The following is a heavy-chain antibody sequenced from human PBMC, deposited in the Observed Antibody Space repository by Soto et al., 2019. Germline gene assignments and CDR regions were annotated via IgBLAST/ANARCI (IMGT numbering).Heavy chain of an antibody. CDR3: AKEMYPRTVLDSSSPWGDY. J-gene: IGHJ4*02. V-gene: IGHV3-30*18. CDR1: GFTFSDYG. D-gene: IGHD6-6*01. CDR2: MSYVGSYK. Sequence: GGSLRLSCAVSGFTFSDYGMHWVRQAPGKGLEWVAVMSYVGSYKYYADSVKGRFTISRDLSGNTLFLQMNSLRLEDTAVYFCAKEMYPRTVLDSSSPWGDYWGQGTLVTVSS.